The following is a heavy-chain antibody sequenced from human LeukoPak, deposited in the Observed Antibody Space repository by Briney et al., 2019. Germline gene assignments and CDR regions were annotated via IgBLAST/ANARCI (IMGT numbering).Heavy chain of an antibody. V-gene: IGHV3-48*04. J-gene: IGHJ4*02. CDR2: ISSSSSTI. Sequence: GGSLRLSCAASGFTFSSYSMNWVRQAQGKGLEWVSYISSSSSTIYYADSVKGRFTISRDNAKNSLYLQMNSLRAEDTAVYYCARDKGNRIGGVIVPFDYWGQGTLVTVSS. CDR3: ARDKGNRIGGVIVPFDY. CDR1: GFTFSSYS. D-gene: IGHD3-16*02.